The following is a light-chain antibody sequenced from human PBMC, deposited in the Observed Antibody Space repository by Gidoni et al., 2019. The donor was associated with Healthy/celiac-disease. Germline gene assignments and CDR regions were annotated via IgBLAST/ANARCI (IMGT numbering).Light chain of an antibody. CDR1: KLGDKY. Sequence: SYERTQQHSVYGSPGQTASITCSGDKLGDKYACWYQQKPGQSPVLVIYHDSKRPSGIPERFSGSNSGNTASLTISGTQAMDVADYYCQAWDSSTASFGGGTKLTV. V-gene: IGLV3-1*01. CDR2: HDS. CDR3: QAWDSSTAS. J-gene: IGLJ2*01.